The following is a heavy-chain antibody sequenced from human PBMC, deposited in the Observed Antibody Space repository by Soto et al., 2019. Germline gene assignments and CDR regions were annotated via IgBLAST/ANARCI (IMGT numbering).Heavy chain of an antibody. V-gene: IGHV4-4*02. Sequence: QVHLQESGPGLVAPSGTLSLTCTLSGGSVRAPDWWHWVRQSPDKGLEWIAEVHISGHSNYNPSLRSRVSVAIDSSKNQFYLNLKSVTASDTAIYYCARVRQGCSANNCYFDPWGQGTQVTISS. J-gene: IGHJ5*01. CDR2: VHISGHS. CDR3: ARVRQGCSANNCYFDP. D-gene: IGHD1-1*01. CDR1: GGSVRAPDW.